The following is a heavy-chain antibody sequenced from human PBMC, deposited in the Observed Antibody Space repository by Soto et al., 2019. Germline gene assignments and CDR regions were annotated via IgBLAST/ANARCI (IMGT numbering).Heavy chain of an antibody. CDR2: IYYSGST. J-gene: IGHJ4*02. CDR3: ARGGYYYDSSGYYQPLDY. V-gene: IGHV4-59*01. CDR1: GGSISSYY. D-gene: IGHD3-22*01. Sequence: PSETLSLTCTVSGGSISSYYWSWIRQPPGKGLEWIGYIYYSGSTNYNPSLKSRVTISVDTSKNQFSLKLSSVTAADTAVYYCARGGYYYDSSGYYQPLDYWGQGTLVTVSS.